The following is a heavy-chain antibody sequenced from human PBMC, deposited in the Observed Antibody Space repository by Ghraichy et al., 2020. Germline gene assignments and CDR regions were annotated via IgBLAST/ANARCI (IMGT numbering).Heavy chain of an antibody. D-gene: IGHD6-19*01. Sequence: GGSLRLSCAASGFTFSSYAMSWVRQAPGKGLEWVSAISGSGGSTYYADSVKGRFTISRDNSKNTLYLQMNSLRAEDTAVYYCAKAVHYSSGGYAPPGEYWGQGTLVTVSS. V-gene: IGHV3-23*01. CDR2: ISGSGGST. CDR1: GFTFSSYA. CDR3: AKAVHYSSGGYAPPGEY. J-gene: IGHJ4*02.